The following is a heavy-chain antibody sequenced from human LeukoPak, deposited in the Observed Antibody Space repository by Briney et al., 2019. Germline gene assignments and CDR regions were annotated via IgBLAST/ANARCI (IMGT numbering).Heavy chain of an antibody. CDR2: LSSGGINK. D-gene: IGHD2-15*01. CDR3: ARDHAGSGRAFDY. Sequence: GRSLRLSCAASGFTFSTYGIHWVRQAPGKGLEWVGLLSSGGINKHYADSVEGRFIISRDNSMNTLYLQMNSLGVEDTAVYYCARDHAGSGRAFDYWGQGTLVTVSS. CDR1: GFTFSTYG. V-gene: IGHV3-30*03. J-gene: IGHJ4*02.